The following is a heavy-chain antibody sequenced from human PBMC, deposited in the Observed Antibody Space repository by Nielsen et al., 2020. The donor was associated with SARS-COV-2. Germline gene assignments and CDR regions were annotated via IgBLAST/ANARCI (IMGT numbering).Heavy chain of an antibody. CDR1: GFIFSNYR. Sequence: GGSLRLSCAASGFIFSNYRMHWVRQAPGKGLVWVSHINPDESKTTYADSVEGRFTVSRDNAKNTLYLQMNSLTADDTAVYYCVRVRDDGYYYDTGPFDYWGQGTLVTVSS. D-gene: IGHD3-9*01. V-gene: IGHV3-74*03. J-gene: IGHJ4*02. CDR2: INPDESKT. CDR3: VRVRDDGYYYDTGPFDY.